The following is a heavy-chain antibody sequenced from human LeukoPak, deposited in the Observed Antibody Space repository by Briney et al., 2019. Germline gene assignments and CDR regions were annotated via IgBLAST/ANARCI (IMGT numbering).Heavy chain of an antibody. Sequence: GGFLRLSCAASGFTVNSYAMSWVRQAPGKGLVWVSRINSDGSSTSYADSVKGRFTISRDNAKNTLYLQMNSLRAEDTAVYYCARDKHYDSSGFDYWGQGTLVTVSS. CDR2: INSDGSST. CDR3: ARDKHYDSSGFDY. D-gene: IGHD3-22*01. J-gene: IGHJ4*02. CDR1: GFTVNSYA. V-gene: IGHV3-74*01.